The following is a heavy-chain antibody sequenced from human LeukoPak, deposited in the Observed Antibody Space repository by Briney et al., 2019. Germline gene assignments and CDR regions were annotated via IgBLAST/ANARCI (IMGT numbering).Heavy chain of an antibody. CDR2: IYYSGST. CDR1: GGSISSYY. D-gene: IGHD1-1*01. J-gene: IGHJ5*02. CDR3: ARHGTPGTNLNWFDP. Sequence: SETLSLTCTVSGGSISSYYWSWIRQPPGKGLEWIGYIYYSGSTNYNPSLKSRVTISVDTSKSQFSLKLSSVTAADTAVYYCARHGTPGTNLNWFDPWGQGTLVTISS. V-gene: IGHV4-59*01.